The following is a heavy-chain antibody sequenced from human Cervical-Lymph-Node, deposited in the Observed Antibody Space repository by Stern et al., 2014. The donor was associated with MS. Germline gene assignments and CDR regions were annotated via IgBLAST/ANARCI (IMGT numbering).Heavy chain of an antibody. CDR3: ASGLRDGYNHFDY. Sequence: VQLVDSGGGLVKPGGSLRLSCAASGFTFSDYYMSWIRPAPGQGLEWVSYISSSGSTIYYADSVKGRFTISRDNAKNSLYLQMNSLRAEDTAVYYCASGLRDGYNHFDYWGQGTLVTVSS. CDR1: GFTFSDYY. D-gene: IGHD5-24*01. V-gene: IGHV3-11*01. J-gene: IGHJ4*02. CDR2: ISSSGSTI.